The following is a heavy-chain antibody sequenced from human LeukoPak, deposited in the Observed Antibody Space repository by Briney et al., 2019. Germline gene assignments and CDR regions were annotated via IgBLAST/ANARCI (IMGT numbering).Heavy chain of an antibody. Sequence: SETLSLTCSVSGGSISSHYWSWIRQPPGKGLEWIGYIYYSGRTNFNPSLKSRVTISIDTSKNHFSLKLNSVTAADTAVYYCARGRRGVWDRAFDNWARESWSPSPQ. V-gene: IGHV4-59*11. J-gene: IGHJ4*02. CDR1: GGSISSHY. CDR2: IYYSGRT. D-gene: IGHD1-26*01. CDR3: ARGRRGVWDRAFDN.